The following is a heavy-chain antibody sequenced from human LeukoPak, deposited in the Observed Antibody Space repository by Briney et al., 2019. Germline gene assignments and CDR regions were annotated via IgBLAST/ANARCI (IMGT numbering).Heavy chain of an antibody. Sequence: GASVKVSCKASGYTFTSYYMHWVRQAPGQGLEWMGIINPSGGSTSYAQKFQGRVTMTRDTSTSTVYMELRSLRSDDTAVYYCARDPRREYLRGGAFDIWGQGTMVTVSS. CDR3: ARDPRREYLRGGAFDI. J-gene: IGHJ3*02. CDR1: GYTFTSYY. CDR2: INPSGGST. V-gene: IGHV1-46*01. D-gene: IGHD3-10*01.